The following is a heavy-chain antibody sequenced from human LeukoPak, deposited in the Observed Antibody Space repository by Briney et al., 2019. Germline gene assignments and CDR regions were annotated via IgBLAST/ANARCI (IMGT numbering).Heavy chain of an antibody. V-gene: IGHV3-49*04. CDR2: IRSKAYGGTT. CDR1: GFTFGDYA. Sequence: GRSLRLSCTASGFTFGDYAMSWVRQAPGKGLEWVGFIRSKAYGGTTEYAASVKGRFTISRDDSKTIAYLQMNSLKTEDTAVYYCTRHSGSYPSHYYYMDVWGKGTTVTVSS. CDR3: TRHSGSYPSHYYYMDV. J-gene: IGHJ6*03. D-gene: IGHD1-26*01.